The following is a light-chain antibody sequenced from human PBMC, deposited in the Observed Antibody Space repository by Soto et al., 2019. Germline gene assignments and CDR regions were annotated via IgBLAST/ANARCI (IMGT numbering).Light chain of an antibody. Sequence: QSVLTQPASVSGAPGQRVTISCTGSSSNIGEGYDVHWYRQFPGAAPKLLIYSDINRPSGVPDRFSGSKSGTSASLAITGLQAEDEADYYCQSYDSSLSGSVVFGGGTKLTVL. CDR2: SDI. CDR1: SSNIGEGYD. CDR3: QSYDSSLSGSVV. V-gene: IGLV1-40*01. J-gene: IGLJ2*01.